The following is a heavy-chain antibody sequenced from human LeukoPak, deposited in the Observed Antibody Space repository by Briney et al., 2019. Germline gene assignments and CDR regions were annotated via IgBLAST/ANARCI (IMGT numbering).Heavy chain of an antibody. CDR1: GGSISSYY. CDR2: FYPSGTA. J-gene: IGHJ4*02. D-gene: IGHD6-13*01. Sequence: TSETLSLTCTVSGGSISSYYWSWMRQPAAKELPWMGRFYPSGTANYNPSLKSRVPMSVDTSKNQFSLMLRSVTAADTAVYYCASLAAAGSTDYWGQGTLVTVSS. CDR3: ASLAAAGSTDY. V-gene: IGHV4-4*07.